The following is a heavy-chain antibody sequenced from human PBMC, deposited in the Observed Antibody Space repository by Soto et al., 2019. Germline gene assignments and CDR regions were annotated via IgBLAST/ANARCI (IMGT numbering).Heavy chain of an antibody. CDR3: AHAYGGRSLY. Sequence: QITLKESGPTLVKPTQTLTLTYTFSGFSLTTDRVGVGWIRQPPGEALEWLAVIYWDDSKTYRPSLESRLTITKDTSKNQVALTITNMDSLDTATYYCAHAYGGRSLYWGQGTLVTVSS. J-gene: IGHJ4*02. V-gene: IGHV2-5*02. CDR2: IYWDDSK. CDR1: GFSLTTDRVG. D-gene: IGHD1-26*01.